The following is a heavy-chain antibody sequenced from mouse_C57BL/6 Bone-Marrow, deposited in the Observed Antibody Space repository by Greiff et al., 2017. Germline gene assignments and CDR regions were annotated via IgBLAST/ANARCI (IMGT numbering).Heavy chain of an antibody. CDR2: ISAGGSYT. V-gene: IGHV5-4*01. CDR1: GFTFSSYA. J-gene: IGHJ2*01. CDR3: ARDGPSYEDYFDY. D-gene: IGHD1-1*01. Sequence: DVQLQESGGGLVKPGGSLKLSCAASGFTFSSYAMSWVRQTPEQRLAWVATISAGGSYTYYPANVKGRFTISRDNAKNNLYLQMSHLKSEDTAMYYCARDGPSYEDYFDYWGQGTTLTVSS.